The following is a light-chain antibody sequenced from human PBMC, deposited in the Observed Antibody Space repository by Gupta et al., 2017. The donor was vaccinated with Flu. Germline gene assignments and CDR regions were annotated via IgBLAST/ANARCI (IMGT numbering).Light chain of an antibody. Sequence: QHVLTQPSSASGTPGQRVTISCSGSSSNIGRNTVTWYQQLPGTAPRLLIYTNNQRPSGVPDRFSGSKSGTSASLAISGLQSEDEGDYYCAAWDDSREVVFGGGTKLTVL. CDR3: AAWDDSREVV. CDR2: TNN. J-gene: IGLJ3*02. CDR1: SSNIGRNT. V-gene: IGLV1-44*01.